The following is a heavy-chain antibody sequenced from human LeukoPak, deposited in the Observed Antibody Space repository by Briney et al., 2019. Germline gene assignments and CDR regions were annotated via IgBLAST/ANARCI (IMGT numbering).Heavy chain of an antibody. CDR1: SGSISSYY. Sequence: SSETLSLTCTVSSGSISSYYWSWIRQPPGKGLEWIGYIYYSGSTYYNPSLKSRVTISVDTSKNQFSLKLSSVTAADTAVYYCACLMVYGWYFDLWGRGTLVTVSS. D-gene: IGHD2-8*01. V-gene: IGHV4-59*08. J-gene: IGHJ2*01. CDR3: ACLMVYGWYFDL. CDR2: IYYSGST.